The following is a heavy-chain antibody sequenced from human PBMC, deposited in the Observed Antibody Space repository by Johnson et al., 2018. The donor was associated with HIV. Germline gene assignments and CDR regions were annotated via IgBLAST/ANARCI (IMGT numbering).Heavy chain of an antibody. CDR1: GFTFGDYA. Sequence: VQLVESGGGLVQPGRSLRLSCTASGFTFGDYAMSWVRQAPGKGLEWVGFIRSKAYGGTTEYAASVKGRFTISRDDSKSIAYLQMNSLKTEDTAVYYCASDYGGTKDDFDIWGQGTLVTVSS. J-gene: IGHJ3*02. V-gene: IGHV3-49*04. CDR2: IRSKAYGGTT. D-gene: IGHD3-10*01. CDR3: ASDYGGTKDDFDI.